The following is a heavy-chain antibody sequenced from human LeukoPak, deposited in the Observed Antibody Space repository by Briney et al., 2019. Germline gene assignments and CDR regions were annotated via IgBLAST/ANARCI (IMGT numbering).Heavy chain of an antibody. Sequence: SGPTLVKTTQTLTLTCTFSGFSFTNNGMCVTWIREPPEKDLEWLARIDWDDDKYYSASLKTRLTISKDTSKNQVVLTMTNMDPVDTATYYCARIRGTYCSSTTCSFEDFWGQGTLVTVSS. CDR3: ARIRGTYCSSTTCSFEDF. D-gene: IGHD2-2*01. CDR1: GFSFTNNGMC. J-gene: IGHJ4*02. V-gene: IGHV2-70*11. CDR2: IDWDDDK.